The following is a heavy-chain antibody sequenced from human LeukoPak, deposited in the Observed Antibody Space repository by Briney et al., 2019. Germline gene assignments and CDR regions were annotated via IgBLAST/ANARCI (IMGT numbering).Heavy chain of an antibody. V-gene: IGHV3-66*01. CDR3: AGTTVTNLGDY. D-gene: IGHD4-17*01. J-gene: IGHJ4*02. CDR2: IYSGGST. Sequence: PGGSLRLSCAASGFTVSSNYMSWVRQAPGKGLEWVSVIYSGGSTYYADSVKGRFTISRDNSKDTLYLQMNSLRAEDTAVYYCAGTTVTNLGDYWAQGTLVTVSS. CDR1: GFTVSSNY.